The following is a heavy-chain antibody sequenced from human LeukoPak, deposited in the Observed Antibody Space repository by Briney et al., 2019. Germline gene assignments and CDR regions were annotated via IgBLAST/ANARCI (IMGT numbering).Heavy chain of an antibody. Sequence: SETLSLTCTVSGGSISSYYWSWIRQPPGKGLEWIGYIYYSGSTNYNPSLKSRVTMSVDTSKNQFSLKLSPVTAADTAVYYCAREQQLVYNWFDPWGQGTLVTVSS. CDR2: IYYSGST. V-gene: IGHV4-59*12. J-gene: IGHJ5*02. CDR3: AREQQLVYNWFDP. D-gene: IGHD6-13*01. CDR1: GGSISSYY.